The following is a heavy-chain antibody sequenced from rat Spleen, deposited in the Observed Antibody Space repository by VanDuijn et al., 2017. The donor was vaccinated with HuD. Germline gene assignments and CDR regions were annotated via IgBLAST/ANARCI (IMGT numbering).Heavy chain of an antibody. V-gene: IGHV5-25*01. J-gene: IGHJ2*01. CDR3: ARSVFDY. CDR1: GFIVSTYD. Sequence: EVQLVESGGGLVQPGRSMKLSCAASGFIVSTYDVAWVRQAPTKGLEWVASISYDGSRTDYRDSVKGRFTISRDNAKSTLYLQMDSLRSEDTATYYCARSVFDYWGQGVMVTVSS. CDR2: ISYDGSRT.